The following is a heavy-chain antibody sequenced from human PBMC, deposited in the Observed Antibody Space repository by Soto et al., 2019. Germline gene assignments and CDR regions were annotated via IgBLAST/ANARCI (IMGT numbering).Heavy chain of an antibody. CDR2: ISGNGDTT. V-gene: IGHV3-23*01. CDR1: GFTFSSSA. CDR3: AKIRGYDLGSTTFQH. Sequence: EVQLLESGGGLVQPGGSLRLSCAASGFTFSSSAMSWVRQAPGKGLDWVSAISGNGDTTYYADSVEGRFTISRDISKNTLYLQMNSLRAEDTAVYYCAKIRGYDLGSTTFQHWGQGTLVTVSS. D-gene: IGHD5-12*01. J-gene: IGHJ1*01.